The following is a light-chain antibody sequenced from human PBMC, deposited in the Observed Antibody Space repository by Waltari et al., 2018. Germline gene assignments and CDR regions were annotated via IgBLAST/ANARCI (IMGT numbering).Light chain of an antibody. CDR1: QSGSRA. CDR2: DAS. Sequence: EIVLPQSPGTLSLSPGETATLSCRASQSGSRALVWYQQKPGQAPRLLSYDASRRAPGIPDRFSGSGSGTDFSLTISRLEPEDFAVYYCQKYERLPATFGQGTKVEIK. V-gene: IGKV3-20*01. CDR3: QKYERLPAT. J-gene: IGKJ1*01.